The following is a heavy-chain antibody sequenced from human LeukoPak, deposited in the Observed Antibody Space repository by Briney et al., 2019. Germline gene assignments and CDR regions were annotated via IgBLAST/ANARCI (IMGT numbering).Heavy chain of an antibody. CDR1: GGSFSGYY. CDR2: INHSGST. Sequence: SETLSLTCAVYGGSFSGYYWSWIRQPPGKGLEWIGEINHSGSTNYNPSLKSRVTISVDTSKNQFSLKLSSVTAADTAVYYCARELRWAKYYYYYYMDVWGKGTTVTISS. J-gene: IGHJ6*03. V-gene: IGHV4-34*01. CDR3: ARELRWAKYYYYYYMDV. D-gene: IGHD4-23*01.